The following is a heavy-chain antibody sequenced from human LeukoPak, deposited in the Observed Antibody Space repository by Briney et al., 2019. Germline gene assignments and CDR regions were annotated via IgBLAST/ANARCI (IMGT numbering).Heavy chain of an antibody. J-gene: IGHJ3*02. D-gene: IGHD2-2*02. CDR2: INPNSGGT. Sequence: ASVKVSCKASGYTFTGYYMHWVRQAPGQGLEWMGWINPNSGGTNYAQKFQGRVTMTRDTSISTAYMELSRLRSDDTAVYYCARDGNRDRAAIPDIWGQGTMVTVSS. CDR1: GYTFTGYY. CDR3: ARDGNRDRAAIPDI. V-gene: IGHV1-2*02.